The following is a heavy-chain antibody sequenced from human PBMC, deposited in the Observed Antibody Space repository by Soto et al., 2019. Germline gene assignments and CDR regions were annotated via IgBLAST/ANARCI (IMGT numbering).Heavy chain of an antibody. D-gene: IGHD2-8*01. CDR1: GFTFSSYA. CDR2: ISGNSGKT. J-gene: IGHJ4*01. CDR3: AKLGFVLMELYYFHQ. Sequence: GSLRLSCTASGFTFSSYAMSWVRQAPGKELEWVSTISGNSGKTNYAESVKGRFSISRDNSKNTVHLQLDSLRAEDTAVYFCAKLGFVLMELYYFHQWGHGTLVTVSS. V-gene: IGHV3-23*01.